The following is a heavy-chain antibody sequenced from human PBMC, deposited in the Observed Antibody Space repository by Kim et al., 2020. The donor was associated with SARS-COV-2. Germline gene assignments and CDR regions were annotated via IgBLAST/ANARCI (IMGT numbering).Heavy chain of an antibody. D-gene: IGHD3-10*01. CDR3: ARVGYYGSGSYYLYYYYYMDV. CDR1: GFTFSSYE. J-gene: IGHJ6*03. Sequence: GGSLRLSCAASGFTFSSYEMNWVRQAPGKGLEWVSYISSSGSTIYYADSVKGRFTISRDNAKNSLYLQMNSLRAEDTAVYYCARVGYYGSGSYYLYYYYYMDVWGKGTTVTVSS. V-gene: IGHV3-48*03. CDR2: ISSSGSTI.